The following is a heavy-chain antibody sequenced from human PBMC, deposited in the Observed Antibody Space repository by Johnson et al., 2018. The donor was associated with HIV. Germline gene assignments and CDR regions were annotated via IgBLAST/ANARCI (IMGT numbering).Heavy chain of an antibody. V-gene: IGHV3-30-3*01. CDR3: AREGGAFYDISGSLAFDI. D-gene: IGHD3-22*01. Sequence: QVQLVESGGGVVQPGRSLRLSCAASGFTFSSYAMHWVRQAPGKGLEWVAVISYDGSNKYYADSVKGRFTISRDNSKSTLYVQMNRLTVDGTAVYYCAREGGAFYDISGSLAFDIWGQGTMVTVSS. CDR1: GFTFSSYA. CDR2: ISYDGSNK. J-gene: IGHJ3*02.